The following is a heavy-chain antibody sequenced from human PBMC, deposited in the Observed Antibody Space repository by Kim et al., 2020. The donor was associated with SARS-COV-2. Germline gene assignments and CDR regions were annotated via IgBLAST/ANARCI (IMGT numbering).Heavy chain of an antibody. Sequence: SVKGRFTISRDNAKNSLYLQMNSLRDEDTAVYYCASWGNSGSYYGDAFDIWGQGTMVTVSS. D-gene: IGHD1-26*01. J-gene: IGHJ3*02. CDR3: ASWGNSGSYYGDAFDI. V-gene: IGHV3-48*02.